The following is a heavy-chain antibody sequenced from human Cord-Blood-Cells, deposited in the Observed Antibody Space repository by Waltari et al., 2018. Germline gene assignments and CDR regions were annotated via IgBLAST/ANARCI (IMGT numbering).Heavy chain of an antibody. CDR2: INPNSGGT. D-gene: IGHD7-27*01. V-gene: IGHV1-2*02. CDR1: GYHFPGSC. J-gene: IGHJ2*01. Sequence: QVQLVQSGAEVKKPGASVKVSCNASGYHFPGSCMLWVPQAPGQGLEWMGWINPNSGGTNYAQKFQGRVTMTRDTSISTAYMELSRLRSDATAVYYCAVSNWGEDGYFDLWGRGTLVTVSS. CDR3: AVSNWGEDGYFDL.